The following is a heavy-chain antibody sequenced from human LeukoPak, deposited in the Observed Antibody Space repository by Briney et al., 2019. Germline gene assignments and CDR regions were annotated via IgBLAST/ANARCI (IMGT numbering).Heavy chain of an antibody. V-gene: IGHV4-4*07. J-gene: IGHJ5*02. CDR2: IYSSGST. Sequence: PSETLSLTCTVSGGSIRNYYWSWIRQPAGKGLEWIGRIYSSGSTNYNPSLKSRVTMSVDTSKNQFSLKLSSVTAADTAVYYCARGLITMSGNWFDPWGQGTLVTVSS. CDR1: GGSIRNYY. CDR3: ARGLITMSGNWFDP. D-gene: IGHD3-10*02.